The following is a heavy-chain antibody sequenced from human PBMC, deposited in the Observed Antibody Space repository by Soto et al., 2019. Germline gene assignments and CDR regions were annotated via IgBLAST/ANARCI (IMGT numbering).Heavy chain of an antibody. CDR3: ARAISGYVT. J-gene: IGHJ4*02. CDR1: GINYNTYA. V-gene: IGHV1-3*01. Sequence: QVQLVQSGAEMKKPGASVKLSCKTSGINYNTYAIHWVRQAPGRGLEWMGWINAGNGDTRYSQNFQGRVTLTRDTSASTVYMDLDSLKSEDTGVYYCARAISGYVTWGQGPLVTVSS. D-gene: IGHD5-12*01. CDR2: INAGNGDT.